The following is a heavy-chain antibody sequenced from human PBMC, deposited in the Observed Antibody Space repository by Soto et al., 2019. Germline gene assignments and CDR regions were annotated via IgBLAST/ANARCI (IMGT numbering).Heavy chain of an antibody. Sequence: GGSLRLSCTTSGFTFSGSHMHWVRQATGKGLEWVGHIRSKVDNYATAYGASVRGRFTISRDDSKNTAYLQIDSLKTEDTAVYYCARKTVSGPAYWGRETLVPVSS. CDR1: GFTFSGSH. D-gene: IGHD6-25*01. J-gene: IGHJ4*02. CDR2: IRSKVDNYAT. V-gene: IGHV3-73*01. CDR3: ARKTVSGPAY.